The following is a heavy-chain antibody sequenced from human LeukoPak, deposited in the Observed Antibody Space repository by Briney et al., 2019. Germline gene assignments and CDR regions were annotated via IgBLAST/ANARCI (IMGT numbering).Heavy chain of an antibody. CDR3: ARRVYDILTGYYFRFDP. CDR1: GGSISSNSHY. Sequence: SETLSLTCSVSGGSISSNSHYWGWIRQPPGKGLEWIGSIYYSGSTYYNSSLKSRVTISVDTSKNQFSLKLTSATAADTAVYYCARRVYDILTGYYFRFDPWGQGTLVTVSS. V-gene: IGHV4-39*01. D-gene: IGHD3-9*01. J-gene: IGHJ5*02. CDR2: IYYSGST.